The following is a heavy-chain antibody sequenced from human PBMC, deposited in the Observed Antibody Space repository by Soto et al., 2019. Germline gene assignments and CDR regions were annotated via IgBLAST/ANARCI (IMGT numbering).Heavy chain of an antibody. CDR3: ARARPSYGSGSYSDLDY. D-gene: IGHD3-10*01. CDR2: INPHSGGT. CDR1: GYTFTGYY. V-gene: IGHV1-2*04. Sequence: QVQLVQSGAEVKKPGASVKVSCKASGYTFTGYYMHWVRQAPGQGLEWMGWINPHSGGTNYAQKFQGWVTMTRDTSISTAYMDLSRLRSDDTAVYYCARARPSYGSGSYSDLDYWGQGTLVTVSS. J-gene: IGHJ4*02.